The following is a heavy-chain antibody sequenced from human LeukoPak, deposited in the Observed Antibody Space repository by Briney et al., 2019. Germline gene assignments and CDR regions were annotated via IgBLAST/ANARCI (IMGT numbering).Heavy chain of an antibody. Sequence: GESLKISCKGSGYSFTNNWIGWVRQMPGEGLELMGITFPGDSNTRYSPSFQGQVTISADKSISSAYLQWSSLKASDTAMYYCVRSPACSSGTCYPNWFDPWGQGTLVTVSS. J-gene: IGHJ5*02. CDR3: VRSPACSSGTCYPNWFDP. V-gene: IGHV5-51*01. CDR2: TFPGDSNT. D-gene: IGHD2-15*01. CDR1: GYSFTNNW.